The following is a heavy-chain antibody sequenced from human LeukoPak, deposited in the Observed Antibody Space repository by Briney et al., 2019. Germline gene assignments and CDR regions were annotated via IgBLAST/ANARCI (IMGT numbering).Heavy chain of an antibody. J-gene: IGHJ4*02. Sequence: SGGSLRLSCAASGFTFSDYYMSWIRQAPGKGLEWVSYISSSGRTIYYADSVKGRFTISRDNAKNSLYLQMNSLRAEDTALYYCAKGGVSIAVANLDYWGQGTLVTVSS. CDR2: ISSSGRTI. CDR1: GFTFSDYY. V-gene: IGHV3-11*01. D-gene: IGHD6-19*01. CDR3: AKGGVSIAVANLDY.